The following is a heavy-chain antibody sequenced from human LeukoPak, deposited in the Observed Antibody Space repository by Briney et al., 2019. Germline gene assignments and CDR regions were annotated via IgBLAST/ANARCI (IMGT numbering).Heavy chain of an antibody. J-gene: IGHJ4*02. D-gene: IGHD5-18*01. Sequence: SETLSLTCTVSGGSISSGSYYWSWSRQPAGKGLEWIGRIYTSGSTNYNPSLKSRVTISVDTSKNQFSLKLSSVTAADTAVYYCARDVDTAISDYWGQGTLVTVSS. CDR2: IYTSGST. V-gene: IGHV4-61*02. CDR3: ARDVDTAISDY. CDR1: GGSISSGSYY.